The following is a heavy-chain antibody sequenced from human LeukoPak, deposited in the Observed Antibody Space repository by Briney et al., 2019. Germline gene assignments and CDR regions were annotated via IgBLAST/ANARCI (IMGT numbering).Heavy chain of an antibody. D-gene: IGHD3-10*01. CDR3: ARASKITMVRGVKGYYYYMDV. Sequence: ASVKVSCKASGYTFTSNDINWVRQATGQGLEWMGWMNPNSGNTGYAQKFQGRVTMTRNTSISTAYMELSSLRSEDTAVYYCARASKITMVRGVKGYYYYMDVWGKGTTVTVSS. CDR1: GYTFTSND. J-gene: IGHJ6*03. CDR2: MNPNSGNT. V-gene: IGHV1-8*01.